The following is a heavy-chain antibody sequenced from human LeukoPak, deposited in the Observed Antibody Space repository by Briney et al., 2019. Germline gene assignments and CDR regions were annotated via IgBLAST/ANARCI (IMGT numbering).Heavy chain of an antibody. V-gene: IGHV3-9*01. CDR1: GFTFSSYA. CDR3: AKDRVTIFGVVTLFDY. J-gene: IGHJ4*02. CDR2: ISWNSGSI. D-gene: IGHD3-3*01. Sequence: PGGSLRLSCAAPGFTFSSYAMSWVRQAPGKGLEWVSGISWNSGSIGYADSVKGRFTISRDNAKNSLYLQMNSLRAEDTALYYCAKDRVTIFGVVTLFDYWGQGTLITVSS.